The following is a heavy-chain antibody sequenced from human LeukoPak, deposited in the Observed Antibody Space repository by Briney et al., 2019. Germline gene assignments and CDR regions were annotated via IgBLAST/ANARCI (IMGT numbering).Heavy chain of an antibody. CDR2: ISSSSSYI. V-gene: IGHV3-21*01. CDR1: GFTFSNYD. CDR3: ARRYYDSSGFVGY. Sequence: GGSLRLSCVASGFTFSNYDMNWVRQAPGKGLEWVSFISSSSSYIYYADSVKGRFTISRDNAKKSLYLQMNSLRAEDTAVYYCARRYYDSSGFVGYWGQGTLVTVSS. J-gene: IGHJ4*02. D-gene: IGHD3-22*01.